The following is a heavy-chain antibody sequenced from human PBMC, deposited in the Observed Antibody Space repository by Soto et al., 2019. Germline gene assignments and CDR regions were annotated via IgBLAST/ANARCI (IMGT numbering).Heavy chain of an antibody. Sequence: QVQLVQSGAEEKKPGASVKVSCKASGYTFTSYAMHCVRQAPGQRLEWMGWINAGNGNTKYSQKFQGRVTINRDASASTAYMALSSLRSPDTAVYYCARAWVVVTAPDYWGQGTLVTVSS. CDR2: INAGNGNT. CDR3: ARAWVVVTAPDY. CDR1: GYTFTSYA. V-gene: IGHV1-3*05. D-gene: IGHD2-21*02. J-gene: IGHJ4*02.